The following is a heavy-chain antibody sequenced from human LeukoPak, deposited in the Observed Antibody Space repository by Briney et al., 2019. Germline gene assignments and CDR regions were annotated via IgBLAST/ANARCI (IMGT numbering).Heavy chain of an antibody. J-gene: IGHJ4*02. Sequence: SETLSLTCTVSGGSISSGDYYWSWIRQPPGKGLEWIGYIYYSGSTYYNPSLKSRVTISVDTSKNQFSLKLSSVTAADTAVYYCARDGYSYGWFVDYWGQGTLVTVSS. CDR1: GGSISSGDYY. D-gene: IGHD5-18*01. CDR2: IYYSGST. V-gene: IGHV4-30-4*01. CDR3: ARDGYSYGWFVDY.